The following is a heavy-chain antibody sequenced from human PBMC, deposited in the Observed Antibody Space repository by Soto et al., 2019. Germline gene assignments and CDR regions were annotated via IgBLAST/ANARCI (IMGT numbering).Heavy chain of an antibody. CDR1: GYSFAGYW. CDR3: ARLPGVRGVFDGFNV. D-gene: IGHD3-10*01. Sequence: GESLKISCKGSGYSFAGYWSGWVRQMPGKGLDWMGVIYPGDSDTRFRPSFHGHVTISADKSISTAYLQWSSLKASDTAMYFCARLPGVRGVFDGFNVWGQGTMVTVSS. V-gene: IGHV5-51*01. CDR2: IYPGDSDT. J-gene: IGHJ3*01.